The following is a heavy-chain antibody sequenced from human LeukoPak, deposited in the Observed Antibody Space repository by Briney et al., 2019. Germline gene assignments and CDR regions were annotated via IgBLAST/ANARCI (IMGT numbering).Heavy chain of an antibody. D-gene: IGHD4-17*01. CDR1: GGSISTYY. CDR3: ARLGTHGDYLNP. CDR2: IYYSGTT. J-gene: IGHJ5*02. Sequence: SETLSLTCTVSGGSISTYYWSWIRQPPGKGLEWLGHIYYSGTTNYNPSLKSRVIISLDTSKSQFSLKLNSVTAADTAVYYCARLGTHGDYLNPWGQGTLVTVSS. V-gene: IGHV4-59*08.